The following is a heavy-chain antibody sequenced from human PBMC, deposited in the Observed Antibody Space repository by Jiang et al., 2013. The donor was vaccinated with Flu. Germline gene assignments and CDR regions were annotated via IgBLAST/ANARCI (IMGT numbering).Heavy chain of an antibody. CDR3: ARSTPVLRDGFDP. D-gene: IGHD3-16*01. Sequence: LLKPSETLSLTCTVSGDSFYSAPYYWGWVRQPPGKGLEWIGSIYYDGTLYYNPSLKSRVAVSADTSKNQFSLKLSSVTAADTAVYYCARSTPVLRDGFDPWGQGTLVTVSS. V-gene: IGHV4-39*01. CDR1: GDSFYSAPYY. J-gene: IGHJ5*02. CDR2: IYYDGTL.